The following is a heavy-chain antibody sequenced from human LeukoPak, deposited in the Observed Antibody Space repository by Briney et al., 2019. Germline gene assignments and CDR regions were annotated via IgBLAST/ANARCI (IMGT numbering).Heavy chain of an antibody. V-gene: IGHV1-69*13. CDR3: ARDEGSSPLDY. Sequence: ASVKVSCKASGGTFSSYAISWVRQAPGLGLEWMGGIIPIFGTANYAQKFRGRVTITADESTSTAYMELSSLRSEDTAVYYCARDEGSSPLDYWGQGTLVTVSS. J-gene: IGHJ4*02. D-gene: IGHD6-6*01. CDR1: GGTFSSYA. CDR2: IIPIFGTA.